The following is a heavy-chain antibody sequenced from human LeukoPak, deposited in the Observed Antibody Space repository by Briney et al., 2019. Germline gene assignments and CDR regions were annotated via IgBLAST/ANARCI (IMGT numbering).Heavy chain of an antibody. Sequence: ASVKVSCKASGYTFTSHAMHWVRQAPGQRLEWMGWINAGNGNTKYSQKFQGRVTFTRDTSASTAYMELSSLTSEDTAIYYCARRESSSWDPCYYYGMDVWGQGTTVTVSS. CDR1: GYTFTSHA. J-gene: IGHJ6*02. D-gene: IGHD6-13*01. V-gene: IGHV1-3*01. CDR2: INAGNGNT. CDR3: ARRESSSWDPCYYYGMDV.